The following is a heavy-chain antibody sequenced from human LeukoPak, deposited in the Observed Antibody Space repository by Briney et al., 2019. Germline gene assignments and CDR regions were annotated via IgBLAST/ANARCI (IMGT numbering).Heavy chain of an antibody. Sequence: SVKVSCKASGGTFSSYAISWVRQAPGQGLEWMGGIIAIFGTANYAQKFQGRVTITTDESTSTAYMELSSLRSEDTAEYYCACSWSRPYNWFDPWGQGTLVTVSS. V-gene: IGHV1-69*05. CDR1: GGTFSSYA. CDR3: ACSWSRPYNWFDP. D-gene: IGHD6-13*01. J-gene: IGHJ5*02. CDR2: IIAIFGTA.